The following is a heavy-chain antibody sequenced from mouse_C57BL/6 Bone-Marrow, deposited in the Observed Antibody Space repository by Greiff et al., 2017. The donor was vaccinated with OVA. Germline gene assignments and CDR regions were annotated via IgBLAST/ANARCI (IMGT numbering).Heavy chain of an antibody. Sequence: VQLQQSGVELVKPGASVKMSCKASGYTFTTYPIEWMKQNHGKSLEWIGNFHPYNDDTKYNEKFKGKATLTVEKSSSTVYLELSRLTSDDSAVYYCARPGDYDGDWFAYWGQGTLVTVSA. CDR3: ARPGDYDGDWFAY. J-gene: IGHJ3*01. CDR2: FHPYNDDT. D-gene: IGHD2-4*01. CDR1: GYTFTTYP. V-gene: IGHV1-47*01.